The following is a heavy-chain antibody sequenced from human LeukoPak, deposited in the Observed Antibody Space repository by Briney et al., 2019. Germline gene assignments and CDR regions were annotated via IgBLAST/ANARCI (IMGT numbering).Heavy chain of an antibody. CDR1: GYTFTGYG. J-gene: IGHJ4*02. D-gene: IGHD4-17*01. CDR3: ARAFTVTTPYYFDY. Sequence: ASVKVSCKASGYTFTGYGISWVRQAPGQGLEWMGWISAYNGNTNYAQKLQGRVTMTTDTSTSTAYMELRSLRSDDTAVYYCARAFTVTTPYYFDYWGQGTLVTVSS. V-gene: IGHV1-18*01. CDR2: ISAYNGNT.